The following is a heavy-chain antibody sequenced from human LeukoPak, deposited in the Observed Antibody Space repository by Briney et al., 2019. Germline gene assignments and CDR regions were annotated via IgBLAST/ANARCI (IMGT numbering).Heavy chain of an antibody. Sequence: GGSLRLSCAASGFTFSSYWMHWVRQAPGKGLEWVGRIKSKTDGGTTDYAAPVKGRYTISRDDSKNTLYLQMNSLKTEDTAVYYCTTDRRGYSGYDFGYWGQGTLVTVSS. V-gene: IGHV3-15*01. D-gene: IGHD5-12*01. CDR2: IKSKTDGGTT. CDR1: GFTFSSYW. CDR3: TTDRRGYSGYDFGY. J-gene: IGHJ4*02.